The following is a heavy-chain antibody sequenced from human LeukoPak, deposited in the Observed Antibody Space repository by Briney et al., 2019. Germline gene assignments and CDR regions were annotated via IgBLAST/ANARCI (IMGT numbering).Heavy chain of an antibody. CDR2: IYSSGST. V-gene: IGHV4-4*07. D-gene: IGHD4-23*01. Sequence: PSETLSLTCTVSGGSISSYYWSWIRQPAGKGLEWIGRIYSSGSTHYNPSLKSRVTMSVDTSTNHFSLNLSSVTAADTAVYYCARDRTYGGNSGFDYWGLGTLVTVSS. J-gene: IGHJ4*02. CDR3: ARDRTYGGNSGFDY. CDR1: GGSISSYY.